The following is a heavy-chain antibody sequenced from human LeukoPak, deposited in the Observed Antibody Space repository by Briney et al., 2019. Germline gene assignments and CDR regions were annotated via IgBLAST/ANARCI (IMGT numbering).Heavy chain of an antibody. V-gene: IGHV4-30-4*08. CDR3: ARLAPMGYSGSYLWGAFDI. CDR1: GGSISSGGYY. D-gene: IGHD1-26*01. Sequence: SETLSLTCTVSGGSISSGGYYWSWIRQPPGKGLEWIGYIYYSGSTYYNPSLKSRVTISVDTSKNQFSLKLSSVTAADTAVYYCARLAPMGYSGSYLWGAFDIWGQGTMVTVSS. J-gene: IGHJ3*02. CDR2: IYYSGST.